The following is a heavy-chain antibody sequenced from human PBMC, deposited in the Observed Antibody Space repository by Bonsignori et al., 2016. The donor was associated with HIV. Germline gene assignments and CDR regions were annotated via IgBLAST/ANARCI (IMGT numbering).Heavy chain of an antibody. Sequence: ASVKVSCKVSGYTFTDYDMHWVRQVPGKGLEWMGLVDPKDGKTIYAEKFQVRVTVTADTSTDTAYMELSRLRSDDTAVYYCTVHVGVTSEDMDYWGQGTLVTVSS. CDR2: VDPKDGKT. CDR3: TVHVGVTSEDMDY. D-gene: IGHD2-15*01. J-gene: IGHJ4*02. V-gene: IGHV1-69-2*01. CDR1: GYTFTDYD.